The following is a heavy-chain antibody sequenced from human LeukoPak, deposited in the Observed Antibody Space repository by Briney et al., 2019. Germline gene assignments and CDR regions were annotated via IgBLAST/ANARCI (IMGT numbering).Heavy chain of an antibody. D-gene: IGHD2-2*01. J-gene: IGHJ4*01. CDR3: ARANFLYCSSTTCLFDD. CDR2: INPNDGDT. V-gene: IGHV1-2*02. Sequence: ASVKVSCKASGYTFTDYYMHWVRQAPGQGFEWMGWINPNDGDTNYAQKFQGRVTMTRDTSISTAHMEVSRLRSDDTAVYYCARANFLYCSSTTCLFDDWGQEPWLPSRQ. CDR1: GYTFTDYY.